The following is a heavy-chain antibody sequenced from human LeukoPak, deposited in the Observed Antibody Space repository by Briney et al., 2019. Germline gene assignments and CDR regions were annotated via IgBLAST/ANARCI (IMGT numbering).Heavy chain of an antibody. CDR1: GGSFSGYY. V-gene: IGHV4-34*01. Sequence: SETLSLTCAVYGGSFSGYYWSWIRQPPGKGLEWIGEINHSGSTNYNPSLKSRVTISVDTSKNQFSLELSSVTAADTAVYYCARSWAVTTHYYYYMDVWGKGTTVTVSS. J-gene: IGHJ6*03. D-gene: IGHD4-11*01. CDR3: ARSWAVTTHYYYYMDV. CDR2: INHSGST.